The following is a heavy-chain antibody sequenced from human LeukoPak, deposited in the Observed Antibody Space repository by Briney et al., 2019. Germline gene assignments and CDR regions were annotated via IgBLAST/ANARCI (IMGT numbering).Heavy chain of an antibody. CDR3: ARDPQIVLMVYAHRRYGMDV. CDR2: INSNSGGT. V-gene: IGHV1-2*02. CDR1: GYTFTGYY. Sequence: ASVKVSCKASGYTFTGYYMHWVRQAPGQGLEWMGWINSNSGGTNYAQKFQGRVTMTRDTSISTAYMELSRLRSDDTAVYYCARDPQIVLMVYAHRRYGMDVWGQGTTVTVSS. D-gene: IGHD2-8*01. J-gene: IGHJ6*02.